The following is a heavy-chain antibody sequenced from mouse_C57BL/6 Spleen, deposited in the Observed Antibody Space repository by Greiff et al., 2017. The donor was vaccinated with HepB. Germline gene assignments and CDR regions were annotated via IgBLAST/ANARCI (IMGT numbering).Heavy chain of an antibody. V-gene: IGHV1-19*01. D-gene: IGHD3-3*01. J-gene: IGHJ4*01. Sequence: EVQLKESGPVLVKPGASVKMSCKASGYTFTDYYMNWVKQSHGKSLEWIGVINPYNGGTSYNQKFKGKATLTVDKSSSTAYMELNSLTSEDSAVYYCAREGTHYAMDYCGQGTSVTVSS. CDR2: INPYNGGT. CDR3: AREGTHYAMDY. CDR1: GYTFTDYY.